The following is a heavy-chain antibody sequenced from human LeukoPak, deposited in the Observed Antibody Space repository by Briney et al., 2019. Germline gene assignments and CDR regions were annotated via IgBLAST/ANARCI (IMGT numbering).Heavy chain of an antibody. Sequence: KASETLSLTCAVYGGSFSGYYWSWIRQPPGKGLEWIGEINHSGSTNYNPSLKSRVAISVDTSKNQFSLKLSSVTAADTAVYYCARVGSGTDYWGQGTLVTVSS. V-gene: IGHV4-34*01. J-gene: IGHJ4*02. CDR3: ARVGSGTDY. CDR2: INHSGST. CDR1: GGSFSGYY. D-gene: IGHD3-10*01.